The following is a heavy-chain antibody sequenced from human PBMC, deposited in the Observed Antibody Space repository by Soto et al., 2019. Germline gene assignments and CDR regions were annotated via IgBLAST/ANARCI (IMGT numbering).Heavy chain of an antibody. J-gene: IGHJ4*02. CDR1: GYTFTSYA. D-gene: IGHD3-3*01. V-gene: IGHV1-3*01. CDR2: INAGNGNT. Sequence: GASVKVSCKASGYTFTSYAMHWVRQAPGQRLEWMGWINAGNGNTKYSQKFQGRVTITRDTSASTAYMELSSLRSEDTAVYYCARAYPYYDFWSGYYDYWGQGTLVTVSS. CDR3: ARAYPYYDFWSGYYDY.